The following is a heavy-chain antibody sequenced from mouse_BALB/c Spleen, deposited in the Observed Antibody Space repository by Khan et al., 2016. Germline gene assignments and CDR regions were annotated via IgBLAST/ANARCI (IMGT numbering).Heavy chain of an antibody. V-gene: IGHV3-2*02. CDR3: AREYGNYGPWFGY. J-gene: IGHJ3*01. CDR1: GYSITSDYA. D-gene: IGHD2-10*02. Sequence: EVKLEESGPGLVKPSQSLSLTCTVTGYSITSDYAWNWIRQFPGNKLEWMGYISYSGITIYNPSLKSRISITRDTSNNQFFLQLNSVTTEDTATXYCAREYGNYGPWFGYGGQGTLVTVSA. CDR2: ISYSGIT.